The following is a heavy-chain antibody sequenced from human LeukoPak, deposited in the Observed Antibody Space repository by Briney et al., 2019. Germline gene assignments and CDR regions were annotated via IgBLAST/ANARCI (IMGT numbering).Heavy chain of an antibody. J-gene: IGHJ4*02. Sequence: PSETLSLTCTASGGSISSSSYYWGWIRQPPGKGLEWIGSIYYSGSTYYNPSLKSRVTISVDTSKNQFSLKLSSVTAADTAVYYCARHGRGWELLRRYFDYWGQGTLVTVSS. CDR1: GGSISSSSYY. CDR2: IYYSGST. V-gene: IGHV4-39*01. D-gene: IGHD1-26*01. CDR3: ARHGRGWELLRRYFDY.